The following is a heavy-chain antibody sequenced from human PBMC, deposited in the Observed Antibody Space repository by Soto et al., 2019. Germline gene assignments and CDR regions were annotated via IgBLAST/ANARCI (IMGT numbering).Heavy chain of an antibody. Sequence: SEALSLTCTVSGRTFNINADFWYLAWIRPPPGKGLAWIGSIDNGGNTHYNAPLKSRVIISAPTSKNPFSLSLHSVTAAATAVYYCVKRSLLMAPTWGQGIQVTVSS. CDR3: VKRSLLMAPT. CDR2: IDNGGNT. CDR1: GRTFNINADF. D-gene: IGHD1-26*01. V-gene: IGHV4-39*01. J-gene: IGHJ4*02.